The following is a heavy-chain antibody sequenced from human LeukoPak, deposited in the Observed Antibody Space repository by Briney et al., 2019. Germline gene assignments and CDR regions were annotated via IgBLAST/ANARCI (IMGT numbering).Heavy chain of an antibody. J-gene: IGHJ4*02. V-gene: IGHV4-34*01. CDR1: GGSFSGYH. CDR3: ARDGGDADRGFDY. Sequence: SETLSLTCTIYGGSFSGYHWTWIRQPPGKGLEWIGEINHSGSTNYNPSLKSRVTISVDTSKNQFSLKLSSVTAADTAVYYCARDGGDADRGFDYWGQGTLVTVSS. CDR2: INHSGST. D-gene: IGHD2-21*02.